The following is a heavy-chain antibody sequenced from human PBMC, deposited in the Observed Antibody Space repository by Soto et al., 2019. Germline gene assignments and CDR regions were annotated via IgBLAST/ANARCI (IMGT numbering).Heavy chain of an antibody. J-gene: IGHJ6*03. V-gene: IGHV1-2*04. CDR2: INPNSGGT. CDR3: ARGGSWYGGDYYHYYMDV. D-gene: IGHD6-13*01. CDR1: GYTFTGYY. Sequence: ASVKVSCKASGYTFTGYYMHWVRQAPGQGLEWMGWINPNSGGTNYAQKFQGWVTMTRGTSISTAYMELSRLRSDDTAVYYCARGGSWYGGDYYHYYMDVWGKGTTVTVS.